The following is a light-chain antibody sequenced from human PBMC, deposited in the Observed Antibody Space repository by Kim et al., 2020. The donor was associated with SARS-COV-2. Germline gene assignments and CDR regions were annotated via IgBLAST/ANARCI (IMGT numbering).Light chain of an antibody. CDR1: TSNIGTNY. V-gene: IGLV1-51*01. J-gene: IGLJ2*01. Sequence: VLTQPPSLSAAPGQKVTISCSGSTSNIGTNYVSWYQQIPGTAPKLLIYDTTERPSGIPDRFSASKSGTSATLGITGLQTGDEAVYYCATWDGSLSAGVFGGGTQLTVL. CDR3: ATWDGSLSAGV. CDR2: DTT.